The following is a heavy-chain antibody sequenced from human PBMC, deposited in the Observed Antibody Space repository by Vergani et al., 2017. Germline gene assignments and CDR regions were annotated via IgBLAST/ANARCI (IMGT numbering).Heavy chain of an antibody. CDR3: ARDEGSSWYFIDFDY. D-gene: IGHD6-13*01. V-gene: IGHV4-39*07. J-gene: IGHJ4*02. Sequence: QVQLQESGPGLVKPSETLSLTCTVSGGSISSSSYYWGWIRQPPGKGLEWIGSIYYSGSTYYNPSLKSRVTISVDTSKNQFSLKLSSVTAADTAVYYCARDEGSSWYFIDFDYWGQGTLVTVSS. CDR1: GGSISSSSYY. CDR2: IYYSGST.